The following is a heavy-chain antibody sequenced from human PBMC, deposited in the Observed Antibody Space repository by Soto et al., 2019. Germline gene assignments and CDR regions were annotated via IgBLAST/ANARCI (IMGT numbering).Heavy chain of an antibody. CDR1: GFTFISYA. CDR3: APMGV. CDR2: ISGSDNST. V-gene: IGHV3-23*01. Sequence: WGSLRLSCAASGFTFISYAISCVRQAPLKGLEWVSAISGSDNSTYYADSVKGRFTISRDNSKNTLYLQMSSLRADDTAVYYCAPMGVWGQGTTVTVSS. J-gene: IGHJ6*02.